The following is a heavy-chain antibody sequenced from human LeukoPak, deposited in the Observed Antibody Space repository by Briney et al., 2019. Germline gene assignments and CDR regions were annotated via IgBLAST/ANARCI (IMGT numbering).Heavy chain of an antibody. V-gene: IGHV4-59*01. J-gene: IGHJ4*02. D-gene: IGHD6-19*01. CDR3: ARTYSSGWYGYYFDY. CDR2: IYYSGST. CDR1: GGSISSYY. Sequence: SETLSLTCTVSGGSISSYYWSWIRQPPGKGLEWIGYIYYSGSTNYNPSLKSRVTISVDTSKNQFSPKLSSVTAADTAVYYCARTYSSGWYGYYFDYWGQGTLVTVSS.